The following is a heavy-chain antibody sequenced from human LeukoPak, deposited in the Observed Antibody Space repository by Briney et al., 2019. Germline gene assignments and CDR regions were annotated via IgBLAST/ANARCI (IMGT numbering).Heavy chain of an antibody. Sequence: SETLSLTCTVSGGSISSYYWSWIRQPPGKGLEWIGYIYYSGSTNYNPSLKCRVTISVDTSKNQFSLKLSSVTAADTAVYYCARSRRGYNWNDGVYYWGQGTLVTVSS. CDR3: ARSRRGYNWNDGVYY. V-gene: IGHV4-59*01. J-gene: IGHJ4*02. CDR2: IYYSGST. CDR1: GGSISSYY. D-gene: IGHD1-1*01.